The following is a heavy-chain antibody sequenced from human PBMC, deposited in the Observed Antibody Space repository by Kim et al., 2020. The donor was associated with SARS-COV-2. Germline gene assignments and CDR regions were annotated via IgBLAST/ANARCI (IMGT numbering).Heavy chain of an antibody. Sequence: YADAVKGRFTISRDNSKNTLYLQMNSLRAEDTAVYYCVARLGELSLYPFDYWGQGTLVTVSS. CDR3: VARLGELSLYPFDY. D-gene: IGHD3-16*02. J-gene: IGHJ4*02. V-gene: IGHV3-33*01.